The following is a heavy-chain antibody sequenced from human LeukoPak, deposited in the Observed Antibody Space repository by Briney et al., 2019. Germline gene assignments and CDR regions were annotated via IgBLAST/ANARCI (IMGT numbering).Heavy chain of an antibody. J-gene: IGHJ4*02. V-gene: IGHV1-18*01. CDR1: GYTFTSYG. Sequence: ASVKVSCTASGYTFTSYGISWVRQAPGQGLEWMGWISAYNGNTNYAQKLQGRVTMTTDTSTSTAYMELRSLRSDDTAVYYCARDRDYDYVWGSYRYGPLDYWGQGTLVTVSS. CDR3: ARDRDYDYVWGSYRYGPLDY. D-gene: IGHD3-16*02. CDR2: ISAYNGNT.